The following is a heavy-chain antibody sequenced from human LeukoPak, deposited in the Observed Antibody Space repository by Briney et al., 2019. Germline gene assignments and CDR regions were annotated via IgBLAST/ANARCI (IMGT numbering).Heavy chain of an antibody. CDR2: INHSGST. D-gene: IGHD3-9*01. CDR3: AKTKLDWLLFDF. J-gene: IGHJ4*02. Sequence: PSETLSLTCAVSGGSLSGYYWTWIRQPPGKGLEWIGEINHSGSTNYNPSLKSRVTISVDTSRKQFFLRLSSVTAADTALYYCAKTKLDWLLFDFWGQGILVTVSS. CDR1: GGSLSGYY. V-gene: IGHV4-34*01.